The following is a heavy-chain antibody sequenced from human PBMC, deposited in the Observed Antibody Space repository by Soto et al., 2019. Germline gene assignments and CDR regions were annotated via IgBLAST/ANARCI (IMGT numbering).Heavy chain of an antibody. CDR3: TRNKMDLHP. V-gene: IGHV1-69*02. CDR2: FIPILGKT. J-gene: IGHJ5*02. Sequence: QVQLVQSGAEVEEPGSSVKVSCKASGDTLNNFTVTWVRQAPGQGLEWMGTFIPILGKTNHAQKFQGRVTLSADTSTNTADMELSSLTSDDTAVYYCTRNKMDLHPWGQGTLVTVSS. CDR1: GDTLNNFT.